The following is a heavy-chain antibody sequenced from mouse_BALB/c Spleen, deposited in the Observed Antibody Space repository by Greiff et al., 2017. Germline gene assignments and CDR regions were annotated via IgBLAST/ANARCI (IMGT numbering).Heavy chain of an antibody. Sequence: EVKLVESGGGLVKPGGSLKLSCAASGFTFSSYAMSWVRQTPEKRLEWVASISSGGSTYYPDSVKGRFTISRDNARNILYLQMSSLRSEDTAMYYCARNGYGNYYFDYWGQGTTLTVSS. CDR1: GFTFSSYA. CDR2: ISSGGST. V-gene: IGHV5-6-5*01. CDR3: ARNGYGNYYFDY. D-gene: IGHD2-10*02. J-gene: IGHJ2*01.